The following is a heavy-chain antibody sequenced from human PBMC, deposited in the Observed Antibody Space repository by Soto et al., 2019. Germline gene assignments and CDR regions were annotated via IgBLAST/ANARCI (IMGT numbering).Heavy chain of an antibody. J-gene: IGHJ4*02. CDR3: XKXEGMDPWAYSFDY. V-gene: IGHV3-23*01. CDR1: GFTFSDFA. Sequence: EVQVLESGGGLVQPGGSLRLSCAATGFTFSDFAMSWVRQAPGKGLEWVSRIYGGGNGPHYADSVKGRVTISRDNSXXXXXXXXXXXXXXXXXXXXXXKXEGMDPWAYSFDYWGQGTLVTVSS. CDR2: IYGGGNGP. D-gene: IGHD2-2*03.